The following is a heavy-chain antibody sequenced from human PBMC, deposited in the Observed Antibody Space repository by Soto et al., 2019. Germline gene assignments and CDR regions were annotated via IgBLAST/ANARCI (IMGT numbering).Heavy chain of an antibody. Sequence: QVQLVQSGAEVKKPGSSVKVSCKASGGTFSSYTINWVRQAPGQGLEWMGGIIPKFGTTKYAQRFQGRVTIAADESTSTAYMELSSLRSEDTAVYYCVRGTIKYYYDSSGYHDAFDMWGQGTMVTVSS. CDR3: VRGTIKYYYDSSGYHDAFDM. CDR1: GGTFSSYT. CDR2: IIPKFGTT. J-gene: IGHJ3*02. D-gene: IGHD3-22*01. V-gene: IGHV1-69*12.